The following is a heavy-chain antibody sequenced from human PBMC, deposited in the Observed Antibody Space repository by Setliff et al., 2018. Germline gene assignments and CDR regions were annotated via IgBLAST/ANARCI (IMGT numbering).Heavy chain of an antibody. CDR2: IKSSREGATS. CDR1: GITFVNAW. Sequence: GGSLRLSCAVSGITFVNAWMTWVRQAPGKGPEWVGRIKSSREGATSDYGAPAKGRFTISRDDSKQMIFLQMHNLKTEDTGFYYCATGPRDSRNYLTWLGSWGQGTLVTVSS. D-gene: IGHD3-22*01. V-gene: IGHV3-15*01. J-gene: IGHJ5*01. CDR3: ATGPRDSRNYLTWLGS.